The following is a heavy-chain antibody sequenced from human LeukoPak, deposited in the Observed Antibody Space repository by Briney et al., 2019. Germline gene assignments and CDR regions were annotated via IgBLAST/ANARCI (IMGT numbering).Heavy chain of an antibody. CDR1: GFTFSAHW. Sequence: PGGSLRLSCAASGFTFSAHWMSWVRQAPGKGLEWLANINRDGGEKYCVDSVKGRFTISRDNAKNSLYLQMNSLRAEDTAVYYCARVFSYDLKFWGQGTLVTVSS. D-gene: IGHD5-18*01. CDR2: INRDGGEK. CDR3: ARVFSYDLKF. J-gene: IGHJ4*02. V-gene: IGHV3-7*01.